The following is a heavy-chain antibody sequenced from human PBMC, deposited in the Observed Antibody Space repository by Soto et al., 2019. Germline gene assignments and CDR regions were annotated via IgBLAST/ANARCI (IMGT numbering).Heavy chain of an antibody. J-gene: IGHJ3*01. CDR2: IITGGGVT. D-gene: IGHD6-19*01. V-gene: IGHV3-23*01. CDR3: TKGGGGSGYYDPSHL. CDR1: GFTFSNYG. Sequence: EVQLLESGGGLVQPGGSLRLSCAASGFTFSNYGMSWVRQAPGKGPEWVAIIITGGGVTHYADSVKGRFAISRDNSRNTLYLQMTSLSAEDTAVYYCTKGGGGSGYYDPSHLWGQGTLVTVSS.